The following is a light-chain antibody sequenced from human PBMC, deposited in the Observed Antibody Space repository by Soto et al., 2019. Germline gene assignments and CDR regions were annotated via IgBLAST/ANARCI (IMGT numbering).Light chain of an antibody. CDR1: QGIAFW. V-gene: IGKV1-12*01. Sequence: DIRMTQSPSSVSASVGDRVTITCRASQGIAFWLAWYQQKPGKAPKLLIYAASKLQGGVPSRFSGTGSGTDFTLTISRLQPEDFATYYCQRSYGSPPWTFGQGTKVEIK. J-gene: IGKJ1*01. CDR3: QRSYGSPPWT. CDR2: AAS.